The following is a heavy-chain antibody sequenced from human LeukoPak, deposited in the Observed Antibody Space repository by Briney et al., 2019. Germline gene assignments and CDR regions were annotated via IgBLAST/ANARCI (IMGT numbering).Heavy chain of an antibody. CDR2: IYYTGST. J-gene: IGHJ4*02. CDR1: GGSIGSYY. D-gene: IGHD5-24*01. Sequence: SETLSLTCTVSGGSIGSYYWSWIRQPPGKGLEWIGYIYYTGSTNCNPSLKSRVTISVDTSKNQFSLKLSSVTAADTAVYYCARDPYRDGYLDYWGQGTLVTVSS. CDR3: ARDPYRDGYLDY. V-gene: IGHV4-59*01.